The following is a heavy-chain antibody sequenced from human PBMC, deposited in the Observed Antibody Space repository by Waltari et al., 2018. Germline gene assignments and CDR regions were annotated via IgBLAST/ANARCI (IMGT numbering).Heavy chain of an antibody. CDR1: GFSFSSYW. V-gene: IGHV3-7*01. D-gene: IGHD2-8*02. CDR3: VGTPHWYYFDY. J-gene: IGHJ4*02. Sequence: EVQLVESGGDLVQPGGSLSVSCTASGFSFSSYWMSWVRQAPGKGPEWVANIKEDGSAKYYVDSVKGRFTISRDNAKNSLYLQMNNLRVEDTALYYCVGTPHWYYFDYWGPGTLVTVSS. CDR2: IKEDGSAK.